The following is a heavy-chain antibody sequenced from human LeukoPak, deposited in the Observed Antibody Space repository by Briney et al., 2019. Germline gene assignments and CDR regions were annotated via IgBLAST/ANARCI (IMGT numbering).Heavy chain of an antibody. CDR2: ISAYNGNT. D-gene: IGHD3-3*01. Sequence: GASVKVSCKASGYTFTSYGISWVRQAPGQGLEWMGWISAYNGNTDYAQKLQGRVTMTTDTSTSTAYMGLRSLRSDDTAVYYCARSYYDFWSGFSSAYDAFDIWGQGTMVTVSS. J-gene: IGHJ3*02. V-gene: IGHV1-18*01. CDR3: ARSYYDFWSGFSSAYDAFDI. CDR1: GYTFTSYG.